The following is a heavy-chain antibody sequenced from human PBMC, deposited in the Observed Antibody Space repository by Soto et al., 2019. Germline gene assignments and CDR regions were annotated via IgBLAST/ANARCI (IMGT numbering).Heavy chain of an antibody. Sequence: GGSRRLSCAASGFTLSSYGMHWVRQAPGKGLEWVAVIWYDGSNKYYADSVKGRFTISRDNSKNTLYLQMNSLRAEDTAVYYCAKSKKGRFWSCYSDYWGLGPPVNVSS. D-gene: IGHD3-3*01. CDR2: IWYDGSNK. V-gene: IGHV3-33*06. CDR1: GFTLSSYG. CDR3: AKSKKGRFWSCYSDY. J-gene: IGHJ4*02.